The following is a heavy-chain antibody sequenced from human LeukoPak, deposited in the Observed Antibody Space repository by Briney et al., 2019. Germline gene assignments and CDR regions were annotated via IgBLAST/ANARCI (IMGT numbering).Heavy chain of an antibody. Sequence: PPETPSLTRTVPGGSISSYYCSWSRQPPGEGPGWSGYIYYNGSTNYNPSRKCRVTISVDTSKNQFSLKLSSVTAADRAVYYFARDSDRFHFDYWGQGTLVTVSS. V-gene: IGHV4-59*01. J-gene: IGHJ4*02. D-gene: IGHD1-14*01. CDR3: ARDSDRFHFDY. CDR2: IYYNGST. CDR1: GGSISSYY.